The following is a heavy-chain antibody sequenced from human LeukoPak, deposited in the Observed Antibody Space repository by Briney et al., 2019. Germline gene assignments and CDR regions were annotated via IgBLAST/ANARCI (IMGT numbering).Heavy chain of an antibody. J-gene: IGHJ4*02. CDR1: GGSFSGYY. V-gene: IGHV4-34*01. D-gene: IGHD3-9*01. CDR3: ASLNYDILTGFFNYFDY. CDR2: INHSGST. Sequence: PSETLSLTCAVYGGSFSGYYWSWIRQPPGKGLEWIGEINHSGSTNYNPSLKSRVTISVDTSKNQFSLKPSSVTAADTAVYYCASLNYDILTGFFNYFDYWGQGTLVTVSS.